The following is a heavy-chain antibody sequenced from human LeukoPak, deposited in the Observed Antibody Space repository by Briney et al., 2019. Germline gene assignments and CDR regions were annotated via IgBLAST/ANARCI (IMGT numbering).Heavy chain of an antibody. D-gene: IGHD3-10*01. V-gene: IGHV3-30*14. Sequence: GGSLRLSCAASGFTFSSYAMHWVRQAPGKGLEWVAVISYDGSNKYYADSVKGRFTISRDNSRNTLYLQMNSLRVEDTAVYYCARDFYGSGRSNWFDPWGQGTLVTVSS. CDR3: ARDFYGSGRSNWFDP. CDR2: ISYDGSNK. CDR1: GFTFSSYA. J-gene: IGHJ5*02.